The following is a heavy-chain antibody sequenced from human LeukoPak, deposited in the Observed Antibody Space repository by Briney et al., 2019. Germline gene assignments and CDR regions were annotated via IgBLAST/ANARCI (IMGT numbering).Heavy chain of an antibody. CDR1: GGTFSSYA. Sequence: SVKVSCKASGGTFSSYAISWVRQAPGQGLEWMGGIIPIFGTANYAQKFQGRVTITADKSTSTAYMELSSLRSEDTAVYYCARGRGSSGWFYYYYYYMDVWGKGTTVTISS. D-gene: IGHD6-19*01. CDR3: ARGRGSSGWFYYYYYYMDV. J-gene: IGHJ6*03. CDR2: IIPIFGTA. V-gene: IGHV1-69*06.